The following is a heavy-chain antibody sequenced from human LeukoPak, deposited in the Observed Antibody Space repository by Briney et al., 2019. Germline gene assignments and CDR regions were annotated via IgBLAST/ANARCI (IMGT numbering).Heavy chain of an antibody. CDR3: ARGDGVYVY. J-gene: IGHJ4*02. Sequence: GGSLRLSCAASGFTVSSNYMTWVRQAPGQGLEWVSVIYFGGTTYYADSVKGRYTISRDNSKNTVYLQMNSLRVEDTAVYYCARGDGVYVYWGQGTLVTVSS. V-gene: IGHV3-53*01. CDR1: GFTVSSNY. CDR2: IYFGGTT. D-gene: IGHD5/OR15-5a*01.